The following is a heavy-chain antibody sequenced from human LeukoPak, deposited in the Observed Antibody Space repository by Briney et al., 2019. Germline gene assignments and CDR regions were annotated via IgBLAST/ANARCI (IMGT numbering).Heavy chain of an antibody. CDR2: MTGNGATS. D-gene: IGHD1-14*01. CDR1: GFTFSSYA. J-gene: IGHJ4*02. Sequence: SGGSLRLSCAASGFTFSSYAMAWVRQAPGKGLEWVSSMTGNGATSWYAGSVRGRFTISRDNSKSTLYLQMNNLRPDDTAVYYCAKMSGHPVMAYRIGSWGQGTLVIVSS. CDR3: AKMSGHPVMAYRIGS. V-gene: IGHV3-23*01.